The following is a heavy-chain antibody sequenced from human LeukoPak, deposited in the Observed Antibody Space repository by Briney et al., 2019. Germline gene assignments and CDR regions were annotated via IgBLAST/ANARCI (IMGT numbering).Heavy chain of an antibody. CDR3: ARMPYYSRTLWGFDY. D-gene: IGHD2-21*01. CDR2: IYYSGST. J-gene: IGHJ4*02. Sequence: PSETLSLTCTVSGGSISSSSYYWGWIRQPPGKGLEWIGSIYYSGSTYYNPSLKSRVTISVDTSKNQFSLKLSSVTAADTAVYYCARMPYYSRTLWGFDYWGQGTLVTVSS. V-gene: IGHV4-39*07. CDR1: GGSISSSSYY.